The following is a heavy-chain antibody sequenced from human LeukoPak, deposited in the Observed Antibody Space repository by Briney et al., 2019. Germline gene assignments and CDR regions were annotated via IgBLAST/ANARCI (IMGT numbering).Heavy chain of an antibody. Sequence: GASVKVSCKASGYTFTSYYMHWVRQAPAQGLEWMGIINPSGGRTAYARKFQDRLTMTRDTSTTTVYMELSSLRSEDTAMYYCARAYYESRAYRHAVYFDYWGQGTLVTVSS. J-gene: IGHJ4*02. CDR1: GYTFTSYY. CDR2: INPSGGRT. CDR3: ARAYYESRAYRHAVYFDY. V-gene: IGHV1-46*01. D-gene: IGHD3-22*01.